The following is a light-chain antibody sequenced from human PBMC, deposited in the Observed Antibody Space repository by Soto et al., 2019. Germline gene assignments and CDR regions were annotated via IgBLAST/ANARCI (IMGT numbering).Light chain of an antibody. J-gene: IGLJ1*01. CDR2: EGT. CDR1: NNL. CDR3: CAYAGARSYV. Sequence: QSALTQPASVSGSPGQSITISCTGTNNLVSWYQQHPGKAPKVVVYEGTKRPSGVSNRFSGSNSGGTASLTISGLQAKDEASYFCCAYAGARSYVFGPGTKVTVL. V-gene: IGLV2-23*01.